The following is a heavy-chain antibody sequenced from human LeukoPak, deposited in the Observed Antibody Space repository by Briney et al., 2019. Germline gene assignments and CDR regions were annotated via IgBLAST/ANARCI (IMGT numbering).Heavy chain of an antibody. V-gene: IGHV4-30-4*01. J-gene: IGHJ4*02. Sequence: SQTLSLTCTVSGGSISSGDYYWSWIRQPPAKCLEWIGYIYYSGSTYYNPSLKSRVTISVDTSKNQFSLKLSSVTAADTAVYYCARAPAGTMIVDWGQGTLVTVSS. CDR1: GGSISSGDYY. CDR3: ARAPAGTMIVD. D-gene: IGHD3-22*01. CDR2: IYYSGST.